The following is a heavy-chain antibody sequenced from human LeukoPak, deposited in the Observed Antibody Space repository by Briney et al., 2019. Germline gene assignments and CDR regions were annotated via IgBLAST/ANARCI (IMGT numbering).Heavy chain of an antibody. Sequence: PGGSLRLSCAASGFIFSSYGMHWVRQAPGKGLEWVAFIRYDGSNKYYADSVKGRFTISRDYSKNTLYLQVNSLRPEDTAVYYCAKLSGAYGDSRDYWGQGTLVTVSS. CDR3: AKLSGAYGDSRDY. D-gene: IGHD4-17*01. CDR1: GFIFSSYG. V-gene: IGHV3-30*02. J-gene: IGHJ4*02. CDR2: IRYDGSNK.